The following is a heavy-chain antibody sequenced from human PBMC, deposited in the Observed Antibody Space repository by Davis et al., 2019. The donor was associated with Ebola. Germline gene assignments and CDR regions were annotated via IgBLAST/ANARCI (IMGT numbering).Heavy chain of an antibody. V-gene: IGHV3-7*01. Sequence: GESLKISCAASEFTFTTYWMTWVRQAPGKGLEWVANINQDGSEKHYLDSVKGRFTVSRDNARNSLYLEMNSLRAEDTAMYYCGRPGVYCSGGRCYSPKYLDVWGQGTLVTVSS. CDR3: GRPGVYCSGGRCYSPKYLDV. CDR1: EFTFTTYW. D-gene: IGHD2-15*01. CDR2: INQDGSEK. J-gene: IGHJ4*02.